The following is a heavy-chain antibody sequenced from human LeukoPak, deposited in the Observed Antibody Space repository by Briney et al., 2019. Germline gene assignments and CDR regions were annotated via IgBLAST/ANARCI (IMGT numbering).Heavy chain of an antibody. J-gene: IGHJ4*02. D-gene: IGHD3-3*01. CDR3: ARDRSVNDH. Sequence: ASVKVSCKASGYSFANYGMSWVRQAPGQGLEWMGWVSVYKGNTQYARKFQDRVTMTTDTSTSTVYMELRGLESDDTAVYYCARDRSVNDHWGQGTLVTVSS. V-gene: IGHV1-18*01. CDR1: GYSFANYG. CDR2: VSVYKGNT.